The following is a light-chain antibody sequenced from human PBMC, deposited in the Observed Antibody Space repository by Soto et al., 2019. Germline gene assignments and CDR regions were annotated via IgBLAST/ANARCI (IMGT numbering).Light chain of an antibody. V-gene: IGLV2-14*01. CDR3: SSYTSSSTYV. CDR2: DVG. Sequence: QSALTQPASVSGSPGQSITISCTGTSSDVGGYNSVSWYQQHPGKAPKLVIYDVGNRPSGVSDRFSGPKSGNTASLTISGLQAEDEAEYYCSSYTSSSTYVFGAGTKVTVL. J-gene: IGLJ1*01. CDR1: SSDVGGYNS.